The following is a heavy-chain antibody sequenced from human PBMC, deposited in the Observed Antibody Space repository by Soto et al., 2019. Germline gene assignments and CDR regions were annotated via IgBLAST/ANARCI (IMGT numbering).Heavy chain of an antibody. D-gene: IGHD6-19*01. V-gene: IGHV3-73*01. CDR3: TRRRGWLEGGYYGMDA. J-gene: IGHJ6*02. CDR1: GFTFSGSA. CDR2: IRSKANSYAT. Sequence: PGGSLRLSCAASGFTFSGSAMHWVRQASGKGLEWVGRIRSKANSYATAYAASVKGRFTISRDDSKNTAYLQMNSLKTEDTAVYYCTRRRGWLEGGYYGMDAWGQGTTVTVSS.